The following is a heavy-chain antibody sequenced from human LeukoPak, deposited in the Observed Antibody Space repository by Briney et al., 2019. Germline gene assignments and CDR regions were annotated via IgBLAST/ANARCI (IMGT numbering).Heavy chain of an antibody. J-gene: IGHJ4*02. CDR3: ARDGDWARSSDY. CDR2: ISANNGNT. Sequence: ASVKVSCKASGYTFSNYGFSWVRQAPGQGLEWMGWISANNGNTNYAQKLQGRVTMTTDTSTSTACMELRSLRSDDTAVYYCARDGDWARSSDYWGQGTLVTVSS. D-gene: IGHD2-21*02. CDR1: GYTFSNYG. V-gene: IGHV1-18*01.